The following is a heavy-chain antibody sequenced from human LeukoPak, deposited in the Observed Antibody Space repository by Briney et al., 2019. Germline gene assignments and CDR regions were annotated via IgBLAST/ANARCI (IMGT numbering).Heavy chain of an antibody. CDR3: ATDRRGIFAY. CDR2: IKQDGREK. D-gene: IGHD3-16*01. V-gene: IGHV3-7*01. Sequence: GGSLRLSCAASGFTLSDYWMTWVRQAPGKGLEWVANIKQDGREKYYVASMKGRFTISRDNAKNSLYLQMNSLRAEDTAVYYCATDRRGIFAYWGQGTLVTVSS. J-gene: IGHJ4*02. CDR1: GFTLSDYW.